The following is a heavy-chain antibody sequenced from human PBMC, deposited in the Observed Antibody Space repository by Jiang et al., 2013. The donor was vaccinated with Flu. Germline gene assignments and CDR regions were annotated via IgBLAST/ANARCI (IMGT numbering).Heavy chain of an antibody. CDR2: TYYRSKWYN. Sequence: QTLSLTCAISGDSVSSNSAAWNCIRQSPSRGLEWLGRTYYRSKWYNDYAVSVKSRITINPDTSKNQFSLQLNSVTPEDTAVCYCARRTDSSGLFFDYWGQGTLVTVSS. J-gene: IGHJ4*02. CDR1: GDSVSSNSAA. V-gene: IGHV6-1*01. CDR3: ARRTDSSGLFFDY. D-gene: IGHD6-19*01.